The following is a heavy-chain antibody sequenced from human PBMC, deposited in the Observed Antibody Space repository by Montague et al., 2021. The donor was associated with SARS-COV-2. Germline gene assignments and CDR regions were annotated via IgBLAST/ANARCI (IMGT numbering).Heavy chain of an antibody. V-gene: IGHV4-59*01. CDR3: ARAQNICFIANCVNYFDL. CDR2: IFYTGST. Sequence: SETLSLTCSVSGGSTSNYYWTWIWQSPGKGLQWIGYIFYTGSTKFNPSLKRRVPMSLDTSKNHFSLRLSAVAAADTARYYCARAQNICFIANCVNYFDLWGLGALVTVSS. CDR1: GGSTSNYY. D-gene: IGHD2-15*01. J-gene: IGHJ4*02.